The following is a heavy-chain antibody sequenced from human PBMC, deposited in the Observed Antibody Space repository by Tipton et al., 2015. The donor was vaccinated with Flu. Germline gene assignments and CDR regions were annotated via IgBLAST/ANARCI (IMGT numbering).Heavy chain of an antibody. D-gene: IGHD6-19*01. V-gene: IGHV3-64*01. J-gene: IGHJ4*02. CDR1: GFTFSSYA. CDR3: VRLNSGWEHFDY. CDR2: ITTKGAET. Sequence: GSLRLSCAASGFTFSSYAMVWVRQAPGKGLEYVSAITTKGAETYYASSVRGRFTISRDNSKNTLYLQMGSLRAEDMAVYYCVRLNSGWEHFDYWGRGTLVTVSS.